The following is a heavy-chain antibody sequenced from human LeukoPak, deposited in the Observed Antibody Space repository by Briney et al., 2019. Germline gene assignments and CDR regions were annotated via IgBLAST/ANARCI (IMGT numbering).Heavy chain of an antibody. V-gene: IGHV1-69*01. CDR3: AVQVGHYGGTVDY. CDR1: GGTFSSYA. Sequence: ASVKVSCKASGGTFSSYAISWVRQAPGQGLEWMGGIIPIFGTANYAQKFQGRVTITADESTSTAYMELSSLRSEDTAVYYCAVQVGHYGGTVDYWGQGTLVTVSS. J-gene: IGHJ4*02. CDR2: IIPIFGTA. D-gene: IGHD4-23*01.